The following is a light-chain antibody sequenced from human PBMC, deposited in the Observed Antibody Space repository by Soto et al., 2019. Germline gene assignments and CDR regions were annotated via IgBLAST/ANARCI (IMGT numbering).Light chain of an antibody. Sequence: QAVVTQPPSASGTPGQRVAISCSGSSSNLGSNTVNWYQQLPGTAPKLLIYSNNTRPSGVPDRFSGSKSGTSASLAISGLQSEDEADYYCAACDDSLNGYVFGTGTKLTVL. CDR1: SSNLGSNT. CDR3: AACDDSLNGYV. J-gene: IGLJ1*01. V-gene: IGLV1-44*01. CDR2: SNN.